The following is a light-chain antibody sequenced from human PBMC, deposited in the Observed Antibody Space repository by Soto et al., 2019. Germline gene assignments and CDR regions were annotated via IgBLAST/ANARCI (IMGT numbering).Light chain of an antibody. V-gene: IGLV2-8*01. Sequence: QSVLTRPPSASGSPGQSVAISCTGTSSDVGGYNYVSWYQQHPGKAPKLMIYEVNKRPSGVPDRFSGSKSGNTASLTVSGLQAEDGADYYCSSYAGSSNVFGTGTKVTVL. CDR2: EVN. J-gene: IGLJ1*01. CDR1: SSDVGGYNY. CDR3: SSYAGSSNV.